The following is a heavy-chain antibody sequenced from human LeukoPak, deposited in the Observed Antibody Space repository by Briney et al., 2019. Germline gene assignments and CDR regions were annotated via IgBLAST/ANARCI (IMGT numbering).Heavy chain of an antibody. CDR3: ARHLGPGWHAMDV. CDR1: GGSISSYY. CDR2: IYNSGGT. D-gene: IGHD2-15*01. Sequence: SETLSLTCTVSGGSISSYYWSWIRQPPGKGLEWIGNIYNSGGTNYNPSLKSRVTTSVDTSKNQFSLRLSSVTAADTAVYYCARHLGPGWHAMDVWGQGTTVTVSS. J-gene: IGHJ6*02. V-gene: IGHV4-59*08.